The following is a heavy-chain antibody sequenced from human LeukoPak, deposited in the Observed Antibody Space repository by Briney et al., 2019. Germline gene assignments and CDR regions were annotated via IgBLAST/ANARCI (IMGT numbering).Heavy chain of an antibody. Sequence: SETLSLTCAVSGYSISSGYYWGWIRQPPGKGLEWIGRINTSGSTNYNPSLKSRVTSSIDTSKNQFSLKLSSVTAADTAVYYCARGGNNWFDPWGQGTLVTVSS. CDR2: INTSGST. CDR1: GYSISSGYY. V-gene: IGHV4-38-2*01. J-gene: IGHJ5*02. CDR3: ARGGNNWFDP.